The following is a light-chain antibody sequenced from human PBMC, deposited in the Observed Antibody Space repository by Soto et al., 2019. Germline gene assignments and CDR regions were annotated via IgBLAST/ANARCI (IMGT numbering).Light chain of an antibody. CDR1: SSNIGAGYD. CDR3: HSSDSSMSGYV. V-gene: IGLV1-40*01. J-gene: IGLJ1*01. CDR2: GNS. Sequence: QSVLTQPPSVSGAPGQRVTISCTGSSSNIGAGYDVHWYQQLPGTAPKLLIYGNSNRPSGVPDRFSGSKSGTSASLAITGLQAEDEDAYCCHSSDSSMSGYVFGTGTQLTVL.